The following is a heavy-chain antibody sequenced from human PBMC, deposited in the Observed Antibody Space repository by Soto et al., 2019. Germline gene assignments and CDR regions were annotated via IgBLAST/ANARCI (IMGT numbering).Heavy chain of an antibody. CDR3: ARGDSSSWHYYYYGMDV. Sequence: SVKVSCKASGGTFSSYAISWVRQAPGQGLEWMGGIIPIFGTANYAQKFQGRVTITADKSTSTAYMELSSLRSEDTAVYYCARGDSSSWHYYYYGMDVWGQGTTVTVSS. CDR2: IIPIFGTA. J-gene: IGHJ6*02. V-gene: IGHV1-69*06. D-gene: IGHD6-13*01. CDR1: GGTFSSYA.